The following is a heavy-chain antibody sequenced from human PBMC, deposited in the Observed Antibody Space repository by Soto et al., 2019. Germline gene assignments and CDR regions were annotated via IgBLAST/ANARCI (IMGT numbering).Heavy chain of an antibody. CDR2: INAANGNT. CDR3: ARAPYGSGSYSSHYFDY. CDR1: GYIFTNYA. J-gene: IGHJ4*02. D-gene: IGHD3-10*01. V-gene: IGHV1-3*01. Sequence: APVKVSCKASGYIFTNYAMHWVRQGPGQRLEWMGWINAANGNTKYSQKLQGRVTITTDTSASTAYMELSSLRPEDTAVYYCARAPYGSGSYSSHYFDYWGQGTLATVSS.